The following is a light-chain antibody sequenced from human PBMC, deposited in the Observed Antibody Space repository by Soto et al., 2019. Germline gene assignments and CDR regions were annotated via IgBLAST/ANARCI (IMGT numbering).Light chain of an antibody. V-gene: IGLV1-44*01. CDR2: GDN. Sequence: QSVLTQPPSASGTPGQRVTISCSGSGSSIGTNTVDWYRQLPGTAPKLLIYGDNHRPSGVADRFSGSKSGNSASLAISGLQSEDEAEYYCAAWDGSLNNVLFGGGTQLTVL. CDR3: AAWDGSLNNVL. CDR1: GSSIGTNT. J-gene: IGLJ2*01.